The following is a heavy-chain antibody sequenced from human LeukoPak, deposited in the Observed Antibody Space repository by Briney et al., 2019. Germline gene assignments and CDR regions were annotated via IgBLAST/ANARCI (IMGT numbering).Heavy chain of an antibody. Sequence: GGSLRLSCAASGFTFSGSAKHWVRQASGKGLEWVGRIRSKANSYATAYAASVKGRFTISRDDSKNTAYLQMNSLKTEDTAVYYCTRGLPYYYDSSGYPLDAFDIWGQGTMVTVSS. CDR3: TRGLPYYYDSSGYPLDAFDI. J-gene: IGHJ3*02. CDR2: IRSKANSYAT. V-gene: IGHV3-73*01. CDR1: GFTFSGSA. D-gene: IGHD3-22*01.